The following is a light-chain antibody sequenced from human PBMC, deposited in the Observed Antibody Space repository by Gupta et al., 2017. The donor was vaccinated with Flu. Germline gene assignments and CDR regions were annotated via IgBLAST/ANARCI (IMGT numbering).Light chain of an antibody. J-gene: IGKJ4*01. CDR1: QDISNY. CDR3: QQYANLRFT. Sequence: DTQMTQSPSSLSASVGDRVTITCHASQDISNYLNWYQQKPGKAPKLLIYDASNLETGVPSRFSGSGSRTDFTFTISSLQPEDIATYYCQQYANLRFTFGGGTKVEIK. V-gene: IGKV1-33*01. CDR2: DAS.